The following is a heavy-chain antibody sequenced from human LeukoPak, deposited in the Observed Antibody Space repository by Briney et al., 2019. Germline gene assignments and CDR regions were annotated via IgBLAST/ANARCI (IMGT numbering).Heavy chain of an antibody. CDR3: ARRRYYDSTGYFE. D-gene: IGHD3-22*01. Sequence: PSETLSLTCTVSGDFISSSSYYWGWIRQPPGKGLEWIGDIYYTGKTYYNPSLKSRVFISIDTSKNYFSLNLNFVTAADTAVYYCARRRYYDSTGYFEWGRGSLVPSPQ. CDR1: GDFISSSSYY. J-gene: IGHJ1*01. CDR2: IYYTGKT. V-gene: IGHV4-39*02.